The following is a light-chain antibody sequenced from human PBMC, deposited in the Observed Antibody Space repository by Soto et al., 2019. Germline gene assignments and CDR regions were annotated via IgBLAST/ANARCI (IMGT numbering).Light chain of an antibody. CDR3: MQALQTPFT. CDR1: HSLLHSDGNNY. Sequence: DVVMTQSPLSLPVTPGEPASISCRSSHSLLHSDGNNYFDWYLQKPGQSPQLLVYWGSTRSSGVPDRFRGSGSGTEFTLKISRVEAEDVGVYYCMQALQTPFTFGPWTKVEIK. CDR2: WGS. V-gene: IGKV2-28*01. J-gene: IGKJ3*01.